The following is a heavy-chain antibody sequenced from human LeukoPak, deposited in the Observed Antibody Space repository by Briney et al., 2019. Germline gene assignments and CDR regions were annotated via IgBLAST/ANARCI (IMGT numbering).Heavy chain of an antibody. J-gene: IGHJ4*02. CDR1: GFRLSDYS. Sequence: GGSLRLSCAASGFRLSDYSMNWVRQAPGKGLEWVSHISSSSTTIYYADSVQGRVTVSRESAKNSLYLQMNSLRDEDTAVYYCARDIEGYHDHWGQGTLVTASS. CDR2: ISSSSTTI. V-gene: IGHV3-48*02. CDR3: ARDIEGYHDH. D-gene: IGHD5-18*01.